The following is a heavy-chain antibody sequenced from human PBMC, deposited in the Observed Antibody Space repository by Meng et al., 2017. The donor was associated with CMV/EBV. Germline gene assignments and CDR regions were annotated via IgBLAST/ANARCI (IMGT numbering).Heavy chain of an antibody. D-gene: IGHD2-2*01. CDR2: INHSGST. CDR1: GGSFSGYY. CDR3: ARESVVVPAAMIIKQPDYYYYGMDV. V-gene: IGHV4-34*01. Sequence: GSLRLSCAVYGGSFSGYYWSWIRQPPGKGLEWIGEINHSGSTNYNPSLKSRVTISVDTSKNQFSLKLSSVTAADTAVYYCARESVVVPAAMIIKQPDYYYYGMDVWGQGTLVTVSS. J-gene: IGHJ6*02.